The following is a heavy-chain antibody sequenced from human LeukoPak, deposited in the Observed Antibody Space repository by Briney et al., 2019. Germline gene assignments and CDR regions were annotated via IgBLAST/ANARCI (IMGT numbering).Heavy chain of an antibody. D-gene: IGHD2-21*02. J-gene: IGHJ6*03. Sequence: ASVKVSCKTSGYTFTGYYMHWVRQAPGQGLEWMGWINPNSGGTNYAQKFHGRGTMNRDTSISTAYMDLSRLRSDDTAVYYCARAYCGGDCYSYYYYMDVWGKGTTVTISS. CDR2: INPNSGGT. V-gene: IGHV1-2*02. CDR3: ARAYCGGDCYSYYYYMDV. CDR1: GYTFTGYY.